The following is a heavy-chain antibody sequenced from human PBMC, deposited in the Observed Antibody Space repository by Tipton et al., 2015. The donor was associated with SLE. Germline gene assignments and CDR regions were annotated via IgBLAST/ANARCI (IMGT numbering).Heavy chain of an antibody. CDR3: ARGRVMV. V-gene: IGHV4-38-2*01. D-gene: IGHD2-8*01. Sequence: LRLSCAASGFTVSSNYMSWVRQAPGKGLEWIGSIYHSGSTYYNPSLKSRVTISVDTSKNQFSLKLSSVTAADTAVYYCARGRVMVWGQGTLVTVSS. CDR1: GFTVSSNY. CDR2: IYHSGST. J-gene: IGHJ4*02.